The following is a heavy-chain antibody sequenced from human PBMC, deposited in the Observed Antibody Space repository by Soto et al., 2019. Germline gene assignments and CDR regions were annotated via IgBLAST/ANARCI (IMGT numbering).Heavy chain of an antibody. Sequence: GGSLRLSCATSGFAFSTYGMTWVRQVPGRGLEWVSTILPDETGFYTVSVKGRFTISRDNFRGILYLQMNDLWVEDAAIYFCAKDRLPTSGQRFYFDSWGQGSLVTVSS. CDR1: GFAFSTYG. D-gene: IGHD2-15*01. J-gene: IGHJ4*02. CDR3: AKDRLPTSGQRFYFDS. CDR2: ILPDETG. V-gene: IGHV3-23*01.